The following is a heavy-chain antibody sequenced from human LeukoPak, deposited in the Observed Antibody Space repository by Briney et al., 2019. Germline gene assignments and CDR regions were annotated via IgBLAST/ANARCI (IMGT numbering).Heavy chain of an antibody. V-gene: IGHV3-30-3*01. D-gene: IGHD3-3*01. CDR1: GFTFSSYA. Sequence: GGSLRLSCAASGFTFSSYAMHWVRQAPGKGLEWVAVISYDGSNKYYADSVKGRFTISRDNAKNSLYLQMNSLRAEDTAVYYCATAGYYDFWSGIGKFDPWGQGTLVTVSS. J-gene: IGHJ5*02. CDR2: ISYDGSNK. CDR3: ATAGYYDFWSGIGKFDP.